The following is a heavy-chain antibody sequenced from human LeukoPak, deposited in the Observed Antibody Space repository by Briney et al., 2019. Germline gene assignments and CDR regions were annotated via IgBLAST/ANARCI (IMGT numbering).Heavy chain of an antibody. D-gene: IGHD3-22*01. V-gene: IGHV4-39*01. Sequence: SETLSLTCTVSGGSISSSSYYWSWIRQPPGKGLEWIGEINHSGSTNYNPSLKSRVTISVDTSKNQFSLKLSSVTAADTAVYYCARHEVVINAFDIWGQGTMVTVSS. CDR3: ARHEVVINAFDI. CDR1: GGSISSSSYY. CDR2: INHSGST. J-gene: IGHJ3*02.